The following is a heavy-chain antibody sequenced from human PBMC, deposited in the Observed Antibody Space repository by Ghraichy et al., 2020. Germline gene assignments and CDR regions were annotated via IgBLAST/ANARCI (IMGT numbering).Heavy chain of an antibody. V-gene: IGHV4-59*08. CDR2: IYYSGST. D-gene: IGHD1/OR15-1a*01. CDR1: GGSISSYY. CDR3: ASNKYGIDV. Sequence: ETLSLTCTVSGGSISSYYWSWIRQPPGMGLEWIGYIYYSGSTNYNPSHKSRVTISVDTSKNQFSLKLSSVTAADTAVYYCASNKYGIDVWGQGTTVTVSS. J-gene: IGHJ6*02.